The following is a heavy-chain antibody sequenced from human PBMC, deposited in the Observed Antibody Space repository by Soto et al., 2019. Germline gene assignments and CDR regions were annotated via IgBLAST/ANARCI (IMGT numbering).Heavy chain of an antibody. V-gene: IGHV1-18*01. Sequence: QVQLVQSGAEGKKPGASVKVSWKASGYTFTSYGISWVRQVPGQGLEWMGWISAYDGNTNYAQKLQGRGTMTTDTATITAYMEPRSLRSDATAVYYCARPRGYSYGFDYWGQGSLVTVSS. CDR3: ARPRGYSYGFDY. J-gene: IGHJ4*02. D-gene: IGHD5-18*01. CDR1: GYTFTSYG. CDR2: ISAYDGNT.